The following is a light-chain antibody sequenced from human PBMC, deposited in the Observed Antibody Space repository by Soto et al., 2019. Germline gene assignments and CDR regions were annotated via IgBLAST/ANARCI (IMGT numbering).Light chain of an antibody. J-gene: IGKJ1*01. CDR1: QSISGW. Sequence: DIQMTQSPSTLSASVGDRVTITCRASQSISGWLAWYQQTPGKAPKLLIYKASSLESGVPSRFSGSGSGTEFTLTISSLQPDDFATYYCQQYDTYSRTFGQGTKVEIK. CDR3: QQYDTYSRT. V-gene: IGKV1-5*03. CDR2: KAS.